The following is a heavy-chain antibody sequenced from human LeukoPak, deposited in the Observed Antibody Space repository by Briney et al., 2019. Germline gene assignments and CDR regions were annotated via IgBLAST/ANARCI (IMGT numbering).Heavy chain of an antibody. Sequence: SETLSLTCTVSGGSISSYYWSWIRQPAGKGLEWIGRIYTSGSTNYNPSLKSRVTMSVDTSKNQFSLKLSSVTAADTAVYYCASILTGYYGPDAFDIWDQGTMVTVSS. CDR2: IYTSGST. D-gene: IGHD3-9*01. J-gene: IGHJ3*02. V-gene: IGHV4-4*07. CDR3: ASILTGYYGPDAFDI. CDR1: GGSISSYY.